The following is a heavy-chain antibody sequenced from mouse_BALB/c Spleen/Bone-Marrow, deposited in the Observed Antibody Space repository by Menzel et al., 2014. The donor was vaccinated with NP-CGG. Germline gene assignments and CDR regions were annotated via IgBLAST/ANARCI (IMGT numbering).Heavy chain of an antibody. CDR2: IDPANGNT. J-gene: IGHJ3*01. CDR3: AFYYYGSSPFAY. D-gene: IGHD1-1*01. V-gene: IGHV14-3*02. Sequence: DVKLQESGAELVKPGASVKLSCTASGFNIKDTYMHWVKQRPEQGLEWIGRIDPANGNTKYDPKFQGKATITADTSSNTACLQLSSLTSEDTAVYYCAFYYYGSSPFAYWGQGTLVTVSA. CDR1: GFNIKDTY.